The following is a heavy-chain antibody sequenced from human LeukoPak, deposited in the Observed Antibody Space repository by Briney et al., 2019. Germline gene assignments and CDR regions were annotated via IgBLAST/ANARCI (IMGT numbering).Heavy chain of an antibody. CDR3: ARHPEPGYCSSTSCHESYFDY. V-gene: IGHV3-7*03. Sequence: GGSLRLSCAASGFPFSTFWMTWVRQAPGKGLEWVANIIQDGSERYYVGSVKGRFTISRDNAKNSLYLQMNSLRAEDTAVYYCARHPEPGYCSSTSCHESYFDYWGQGTLVTVSS. CDR2: IIQDGSER. D-gene: IGHD2-2*01. J-gene: IGHJ4*02. CDR1: GFPFSTFW.